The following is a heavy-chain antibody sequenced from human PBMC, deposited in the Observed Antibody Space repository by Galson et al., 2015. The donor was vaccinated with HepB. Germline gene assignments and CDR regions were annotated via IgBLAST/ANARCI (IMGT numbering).Heavy chain of an antibody. Sequence: SVKVSCKASGGTFSSYAISWVRQAPGQGLEWMGGIIPIFGTANYAQKFQGRVTITADESTSTAYMELSSLRSEDTAVYYCARCSCRGSWGSYYFDYWGQGTLVTVSS. CDR3: ARCSCRGSWGSYYFDY. V-gene: IGHV1-69*13. J-gene: IGHJ4*02. CDR1: GGTFSSYA. D-gene: IGHD3-16*01. CDR2: IIPIFGTA.